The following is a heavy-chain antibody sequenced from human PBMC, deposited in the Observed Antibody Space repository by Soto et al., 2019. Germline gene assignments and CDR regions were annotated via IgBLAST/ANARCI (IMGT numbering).Heavy chain of an antibody. V-gene: IGHV4-59*01. J-gene: IGHJ6*03. D-gene: IGHD5-12*01. CDR3: TRGGGYSAYGNYYYCYMDV. CDR2: IYYSGNT. Sequence: QVQLQESGPGLVKPSETLSLTCTVSGGSISSYYWSWIRQPPGKGLEWIGYIYYSGNTNYNPSLKSRVTISVDTSKDQFSLKLSSVTAADTAVYYCTRGGGYSAYGNYYYCYMDVWGKGTTVTVSS. CDR1: GGSISSYY.